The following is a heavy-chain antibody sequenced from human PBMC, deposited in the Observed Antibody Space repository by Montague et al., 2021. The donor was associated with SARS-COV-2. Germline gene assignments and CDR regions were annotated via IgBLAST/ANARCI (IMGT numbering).Heavy chain of an antibody. V-gene: IGHV3-33*01. CDR2: IWYDGSNK. D-gene: IGHD3-10*01. J-gene: IGHJ4*02. Sequence: SISLAASGFTFRSYGMHWVRQAPGKGLEWVAVIWYDGSNKYYADSVKGRFTISRDNSKNTLYLQMNSLRAEDTAVYYCARDSRGDSEHFDYWDQGTLVTVSS. CDR1: GFTFRSYG. CDR3: ARDSRGDSEHFDY.